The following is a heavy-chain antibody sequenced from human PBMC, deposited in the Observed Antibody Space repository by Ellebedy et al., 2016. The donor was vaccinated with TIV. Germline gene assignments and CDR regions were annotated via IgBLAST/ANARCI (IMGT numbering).Heavy chain of an antibody. D-gene: IGHD6-13*01. CDR3: ARDTASEGQQLVLIYYYYGMDV. V-gene: IGHV3-48*01. Sequence: GGSLRLXXAASGFTFSSYSMNWVRQAPGKGLEWISYISTRSSTITYADSVKGRFSISRDNAKNSLYLQMNSLRAEDTAVYYCARDTASEGQQLVLIYYYYGMDVWGQGTTVTVSS. CDR2: ISTRSSTI. J-gene: IGHJ6*02. CDR1: GFTFSSYS.